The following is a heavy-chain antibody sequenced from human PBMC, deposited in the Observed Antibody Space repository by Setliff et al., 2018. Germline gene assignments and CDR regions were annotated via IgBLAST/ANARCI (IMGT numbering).Heavy chain of an antibody. Sequence: LRLSCAASGFTFNAYAMNWVRQAPGKGLEWVSYISSSGSTIYYADSVKGRFTISRDNAKNSLYLQMNSLRAEDTAVYYCARAGWGVPGDFWSGSRDPYGMDVWGQGTTVTVSS. CDR2: ISSSGSTI. V-gene: IGHV3-48*03. D-gene: IGHD3-3*01. CDR3: ARAGWGVPGDFWSGSRDPYGMDV. CDR1: GFTFNAYA. J-gene: IGHJ6*02.